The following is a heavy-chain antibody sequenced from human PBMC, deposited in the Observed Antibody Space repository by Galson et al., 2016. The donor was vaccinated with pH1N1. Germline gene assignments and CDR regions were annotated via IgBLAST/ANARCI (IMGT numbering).Heavy chain of an antibody. CDR3: ATAGVVVSATGEY. D-gene: IGHD2-15*01. CDR1: GDTFRDFY. Sequence: SVKVSCKASGDTFRDFYLHWVRQAPGRGLEWMGWINIKSGATKYAQKFQVRVTLNTDTSLNTVYMELSRLTSDDTAVYYCATAGVVVSATGEYWGQGTLVTVSS. J-gene: IGHJ4*02. CDR2: INIKSGAT. V-gene: IGHV1-2*02.